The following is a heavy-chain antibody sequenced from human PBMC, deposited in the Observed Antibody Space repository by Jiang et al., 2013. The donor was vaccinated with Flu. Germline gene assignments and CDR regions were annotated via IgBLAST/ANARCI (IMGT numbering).Heavy chain of an antibody. D-gene: IGHD3-9*01. CDR1: GYTFTSYG. Sequence: GAEVKKPGASVKVSCKASGYTFTSYGISWVRQAPGQGLEWMGWISAYNGNTNYAQKLQGRVTMTTDTSTSTAYMELRSLRSDDTAVYYCARGVLRYFDWLLSPGGDAFDIWGQGTMVTVSS. CDR2: ISAYNGNT. CDR3: ARGVLRYFDWLLSPGGDAFDI. J-gene: IGHJ3*02. V-gene: IGHV1-18*04.